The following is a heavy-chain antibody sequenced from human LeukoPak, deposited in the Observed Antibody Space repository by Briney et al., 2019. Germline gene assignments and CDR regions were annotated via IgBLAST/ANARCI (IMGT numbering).Heavy chain of an antibody. D-gene: IGHD3-3*01. CDR2: MNPNSGNT. Sequence: GASVQVSCKASGYTFTSYDINWVRQATGQGVEWMGWMNPNSGNTAYAQKFQGRVNMTRNTSISTAYMELSSLRSEDTAVYYCARGLRITIFGVVIISAFDIWGQGTMVTVSS. CDR3: ARGLRITIFGVVIISAFDI. CDR1: GYTFTSYD. J-gene: IGHJ3*02. V-gene: IGHV1-8*01.